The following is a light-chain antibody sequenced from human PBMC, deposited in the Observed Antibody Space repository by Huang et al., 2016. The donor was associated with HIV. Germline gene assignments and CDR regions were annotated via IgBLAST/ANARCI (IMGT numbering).Light chain of an antibody. CDR3: EQYDNWPLT. CDR1: QSVSRN. V-gene: IGKV3-15*01. CDR2: GAT. Sequence: EMVMTQSPATLSVSPGERATLPCRASQSVSRNLAWYQQKPGQAPRLLIYGATTRATGIPARVSGSGSGTEFNLTISSLQSEDFAVYYCEQYDNWPLTFGGGTKVEIK. J-gene: IGKJ4*01.